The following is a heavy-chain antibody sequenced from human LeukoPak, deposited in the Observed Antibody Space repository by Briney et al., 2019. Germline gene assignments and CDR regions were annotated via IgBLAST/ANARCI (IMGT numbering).Heavy chain of an antibody. J-gene: IGHJ4*02. CDR2: INPSGGST. Sequence: GASVKVSCKASGYTFTSYYMHWVRQAPGQGLEWMGIINPSGGSTSYAQKFQGRVTMTRDTSTSTVYMELSSLRSEDTAVYYCARVAWFSGHTVTRKSYYFDYWGQGTLVTVSS. V-gene: IGHV1-46*01. CDR3: ARVAWFSGHTVTRKSYYFDY. CDR1: GYTFTSYY. D-gene: IGHD4-17*01.